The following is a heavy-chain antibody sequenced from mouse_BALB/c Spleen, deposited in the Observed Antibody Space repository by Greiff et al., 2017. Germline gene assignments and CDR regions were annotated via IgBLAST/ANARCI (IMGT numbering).Heavy chain of an antibody. CDR2: INPYNDGT. D-gene: IGHD2-10*02. CDR3: ARSYGNYFYYFDY. J-gene: IGHJ2*01. CDR1: GYTFTSYV. Sequence: VQLQQSGPELVKPGASVKMSCKASGYTFTSYVMHWVKQKPGQGLEWIGYINPYNDGTKYNEKFKGKATLTSDKSSSTAYMELSSLTSEDSAVYYCARSYGNYFYYFDYWGQGTTLTVSS. V-gene: IGHV1-14*01.